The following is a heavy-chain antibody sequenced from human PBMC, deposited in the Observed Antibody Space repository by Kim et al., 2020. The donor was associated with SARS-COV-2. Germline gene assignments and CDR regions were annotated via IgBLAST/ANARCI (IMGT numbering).Heavy chain of an antibody. CDR1: GGSFSGYY. CDR3: ASGGNPKNWFDP. D-gene: IGHD1-1*01. V-gene: IGHV4-34*01. Sequence: SETLSLTCAVYGGSFSGYYWSWIRQPPGKGLEWIGEINHSGSTNYNPSLKSRVTISVDTSKNQFSLKLSSVTAADTAVYYCASGGNPKNWFDPWGQGTLV. J-gene: IGHJ5*02. CDR2: INHSGST.